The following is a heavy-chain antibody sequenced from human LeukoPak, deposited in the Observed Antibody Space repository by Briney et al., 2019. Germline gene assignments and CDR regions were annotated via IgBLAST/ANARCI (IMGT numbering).Heavy chain of an antibody. CDR2: ISGRSDNT. J-gene: IGHJ4*02. CDR3: AKWGDYDVLTGYYVSDF. V-gene: IGHV3-23*01. D-gene: IGHD3-9*01. CDR1: GFIFSNYA. Sequence: GASLRLSCAASGFIFSNYAMYWVRQAPGKGLEWVSAISGRSDNTYYADSVKGRFTLSRDSSKNTLYLQMNRLRADDTAVYYCAKWGDYDVLTGYYVSDFWGQGTLVTVFS.